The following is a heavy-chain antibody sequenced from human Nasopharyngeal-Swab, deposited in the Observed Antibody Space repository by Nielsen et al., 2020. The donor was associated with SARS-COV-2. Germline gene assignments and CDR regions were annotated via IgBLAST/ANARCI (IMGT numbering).Heavy chain of an antibody. V-gene: IGHV4-34*01. CDR2: INHSRST. Sequence: WIRQPPGKGLEWIGEINHSRSTNYNPSLKSRVTISVDTSKNQFSLKLSSVTAADTAVYYCARHSNLMVQGVMGGMDVWGQGTTVTVSS. J-gene: IGHJ6*02. D-gene: IGHD3-10*01. CDR3: ARHSNLMVQGVMGGMDV.